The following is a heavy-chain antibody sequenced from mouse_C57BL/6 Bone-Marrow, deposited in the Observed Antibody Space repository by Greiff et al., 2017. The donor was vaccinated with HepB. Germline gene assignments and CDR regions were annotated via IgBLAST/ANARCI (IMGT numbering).Heavy chain of an antibody. CDR1: GYTFTSYW. J-gene: IGHJ4*01. CDR3: ARSTIVKCYAMDY. CDR2: IDPSDSYT. D-gene: IGHD2-5*01. Sequence: QVQLKQPGAELVMPGASVKLSCKASGYTFTSYWMHWVKQRPGQGLEWIGEIDPSDSYTNYNQKFKGKSTLTVDKSSSTAYMQLSSLTSEDSAVYYCARSTIVKCYAMDYWGQGTSVTVSS. V-gene: IGHV1-69*01.